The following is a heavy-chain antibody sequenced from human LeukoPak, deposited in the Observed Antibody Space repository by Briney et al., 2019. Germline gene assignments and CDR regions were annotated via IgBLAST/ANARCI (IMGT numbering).Heavy chain of an antibody. CDR2: ISGSGDST. D-gene: IGHD6-19*01. Sequence: GGSLRLSCAASGFIFSTYSMNWVRQAPGKGLEWVSGISGSGDSTYYADSVKGRFTISRDNSKNTLYLQMNSLRAEDTAVYYCARRPGIAVAGAFDYWGQGTLVTVSS. CDR3: ARRPGIAVAGAFDY. J-gene: IGHJ4*02. CDR1: GFIFSTYS. V-gene: IGHV3-23*01.